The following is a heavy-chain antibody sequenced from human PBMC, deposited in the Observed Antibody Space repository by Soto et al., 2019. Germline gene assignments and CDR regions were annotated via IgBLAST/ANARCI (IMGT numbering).Heavy chain of an antibody. J-gene: IGHJ3*01. CDR3: ARDSGSYDAFDV. Sequence: PGGSLRLSCAASGFTFSDYYMSWIRQAPGKGLEWVSYISSSSRYTNYADSVKGRFTISRDNAKNSLYLQMNSLRAEDTAVYYCARDSGSYDAFDVWGQGTMVTVSS. CDR2: ISSSSRYT. CDR1: GFTFSDYY. D-gene: IGHD1-26*01. V-gene: IGHV3-11*05.